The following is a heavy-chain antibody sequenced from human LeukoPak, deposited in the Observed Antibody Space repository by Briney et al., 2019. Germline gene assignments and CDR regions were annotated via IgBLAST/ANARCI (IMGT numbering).Heavy chain of an antibody. J-gene: IGHJ4*02. CDR2: IFYSGSTNYNPPSGST. V-gene: IGHV4-59*08. CDR3: ARHCSSASCPLDY. D-gene: IGHD2-2*01. Sequence: PSETLSLTCTVSGGSMSSYYWSWIRQPPGKGLECIGYIFYSGSTNYNPPSGSTNYNPSLKSRVTISVDTSKNQFSLKLTSVTAADTAVYYCARHCSSASCPLDYWGQGTLVTVSS. CDR1: GGSMSSYY.